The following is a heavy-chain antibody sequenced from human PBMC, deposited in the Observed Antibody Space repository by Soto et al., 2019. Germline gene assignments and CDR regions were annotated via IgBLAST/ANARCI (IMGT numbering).Heavy chain of an antibody. Sequence: QVQLQESGPGLVKPSQTLSLTCTVSGGSISSGDYYWSWIRQPPGKGLEWSGYIYYSGSTYYNPSLKSRVTISVDTSKNQFSLKLSSVTAADTAVYYCARDTIWSSSSLYYYYGMDVWGQGTTVTVSS. J-gene: IGHJ6*02. CDR2: IYYSGST. V-gene: IGHV4-30-4*01. D-gene: IGHD6-6*01. CDR3: ARDTIWSSSSLYYYYGMDV. CDR1: GGSISSGDYY.